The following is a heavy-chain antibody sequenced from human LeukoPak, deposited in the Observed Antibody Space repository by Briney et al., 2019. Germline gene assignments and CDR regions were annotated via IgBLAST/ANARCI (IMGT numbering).Heavy chain of an antibody. D-gene: IGHD6-13*01. CDR1: GYTFISYY. CDR3: AREGSSSWYWLEVYWFDP. Sequence: ASVKVSCKASGYTFISYYMHWVRQAPGQGLEWMGIINPSGGSTSYAQKFQGRVTMTRDTSTSTVYMELSSLRSEDTAVYYCAREGSSSWYWLEVYWFDPWGQGTLVTVSS. V-gene: IGHV1-46*01. J-gene: IGHJ5*02. CDR2: INPSGGST.